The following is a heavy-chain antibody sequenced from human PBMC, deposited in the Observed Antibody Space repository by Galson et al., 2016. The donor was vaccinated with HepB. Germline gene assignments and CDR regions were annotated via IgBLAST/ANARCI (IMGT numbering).Heavy chain of an antibody. J-gene: IGHJ4*02. CDR3: AKEPGYAVSY. CDR2: INQNVNKK. Sequence: SVRLSCAASGVTFSNSCLSWVRQAPGKGLEWVANINQNVNKKNYVHSVKGRVTISRDNTKNTVYLKMENLRAEDTAVYYCAKEPGYAVSYWGQGSLVSVSS. D-gene: IGHD5-12*01. CDR1: GVTFSNSC. V-gene: IGHV3-7*01.